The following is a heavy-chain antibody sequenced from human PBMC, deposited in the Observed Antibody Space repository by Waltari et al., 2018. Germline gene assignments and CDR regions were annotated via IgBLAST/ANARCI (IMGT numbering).Heavy chain of an antibody. V-gene: IGHV3-7*01. CDR3: ARAGFAGAFDI. CDR1: GFPFSNSW. CDR2: INEDGTKE. Sequence: EVQLVESGGDLVQTGRSLRLSCAASGFPFSNSWMTWVRQAPGRGLEWVANINEDGTKEFYVDSLKGRFTISRDNARNSLYLQMNSLRADDSAVYHCARAGFAGAFDIWGQGTMVTVSS. J-gene: IGHJ3*02.